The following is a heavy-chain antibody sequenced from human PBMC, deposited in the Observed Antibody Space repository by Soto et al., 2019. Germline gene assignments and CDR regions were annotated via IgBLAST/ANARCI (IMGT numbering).Heavy chain of an antibody. CDR2: INAGNGNT. V-gene: IGHV1-3*05. CDR1: GDTFTGYA. J-gene: IGHJ4*02. CDR3: ARAVAVTADLDY. D-gene: IGHD2-21*02. Sequence: QVQLVQSGAEEKKPGASVKVSCKASGDTFTGYAFHWGRQAPGQRLEWMGWINAGNGNTKYSQKSQGRITSTRDASATDAYTQRRRLRSDDTAVDYCARAVAVTADLDYWGQGTLVTVSS.